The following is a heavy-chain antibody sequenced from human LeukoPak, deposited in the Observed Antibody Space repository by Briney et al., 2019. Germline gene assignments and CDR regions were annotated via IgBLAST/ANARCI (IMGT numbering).Heavy chain of an antibody. CDR2: ISNSGTTI. J-gene: IGHJ4*02. D-gene: IGHD6-6*01. V-gene: IGHV3-48*01. CDR3: ARGGAVRPDY. CDR1: GFSFSSYG. Sequence: GGSLRLSCAASGFSFSSYGMNWVRQAPGRGLEWVSYISNSGTTIYYADSVEGRFTISRDNAKNSLYLQMNTLRAEDTAVYYCARGGAVRPDYWGQGSLVTVSS.